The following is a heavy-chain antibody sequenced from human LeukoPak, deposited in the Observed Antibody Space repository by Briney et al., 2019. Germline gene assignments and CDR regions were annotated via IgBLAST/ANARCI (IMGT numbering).Heavy chain of an antibody. D-gene: IGHD3-10*01. CDR3: ARDRYYYGSGSRADY. V-gene: IGHV3-11*01. J-gene: IGHJ4*02. CDR1: GFTFSDYY. Sequence: PGGSLRLSYAASGFTFSDYYMSWIRQAPGKGLEWVSYISSSGSTIYYADSVKGRFTISRDNAKNSLYLQMNSLRAEDTAVYYCARDRYYYGSGSRADYWGQGTLVTVSS. CDR2: ISSSGSTI.